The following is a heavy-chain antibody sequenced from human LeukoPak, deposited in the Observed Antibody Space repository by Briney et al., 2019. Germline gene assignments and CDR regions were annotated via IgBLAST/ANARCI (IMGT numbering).Heavy chain of an antibody. J-gene: IGHJ1*01. CDR3: ARGGPGRQYCSGGSCYSDFQH. D-gene: IGHD2-15*01. CDR2: IYYSGST. Sequence: PSETLSLTCTVSGGSISSSTHYWGWIRQPPGKGLEWSGSIYYSGSTYYNPSLKSRVTISVDTSKNQFSLKVSSVTAADTAVYYCARGGPGRQYCSGGSCYSDFQHWGQGTLVTVSS. V-gene: IGHV4-39*01. CDR1: GGSISSSTHY.